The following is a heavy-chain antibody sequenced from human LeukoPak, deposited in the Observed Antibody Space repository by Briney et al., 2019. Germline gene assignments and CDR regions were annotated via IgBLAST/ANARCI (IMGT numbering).Heavy chain of an antibody. V-gene: IGHV4-31*03. CDR2: IYYSGTT. CDR3: AKSGDGYNFDY. D-gene: IGHD5-24*01. J-gene: IGHJ4*02. CDR1: GGSIISGGYY. Sequence: SETLSLTCTVSGGSIISGGYYWSWIRQHPGKGLEWIGYIYYSGTTYYNPSLKSRVTISVDTSNNQFSLKVTSVTAADTAVYYCAKSGDGYNFDYWSQGTLVTVSS.